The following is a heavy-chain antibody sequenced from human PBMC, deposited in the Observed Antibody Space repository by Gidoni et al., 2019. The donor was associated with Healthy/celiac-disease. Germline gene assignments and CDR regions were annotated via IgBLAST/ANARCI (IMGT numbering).Heavy chain of an antibody. V-gene: IGHV3-23*01. J-gene: IGHJ3*02. Sequence: ELQLLESGGGLVQPGGSLRLSCAASGFTFSSYAMSWVRQAPGKGLEWVSAISGSGGSTYYADSVKGRFTISRDNSKNTLYLQMNSLRAEDTAVYYCAKDLKVTTPGSGAFDIWGQGTMVTVSS. D-gene: IGHD4-17*01. CDR3: AKDLKVTTPGSGAFDI. CDR2: ISGSGGST. CDR1: GFTFSSYA.